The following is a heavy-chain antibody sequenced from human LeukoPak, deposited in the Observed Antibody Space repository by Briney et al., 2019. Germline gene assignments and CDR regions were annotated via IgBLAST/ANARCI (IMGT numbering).Heavy chain of an antibody. J-gene: IGHJ4*02. CDR2: ISYDGSNK. CDR3: AKDPGKFWSGHDY. V-gene: IGHV3-30*18. D-gene: IGHD3-3*01. Sequence: GGSLRLSCAASGFTFNSYGMHWVRQAPGKGLEWVAVISYDGSNKYYADSVKGRFTISRDNSKNTLYLQMNSLRGEDTAVYYCAKDPGKFWSGHDYWGQGALVTVSS. CDR1: GFTFNSYG.